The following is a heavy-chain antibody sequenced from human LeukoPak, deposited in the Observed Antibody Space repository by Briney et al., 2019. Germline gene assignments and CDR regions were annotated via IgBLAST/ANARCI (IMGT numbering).Heavy chain of an antibody. V-gene: IGHV3-30*04. CDR1: GFTFSNYA. CDR2: ISYDGSNK. Sequence: GGSLRLSCAASGFTFSNYAMHWVRQAPAKGLEWVAVISYDGSNKFYADSVKGRFTISRDNSKNTLFLQMNSLRPEDTAVYYCARSERGYSYGFSTFDYWGRGTLVTVSS. D-gene: IGHD5-18*01. J-gene: IGHJ4*02. CDR3: ARSERGYSYGFSTFDY.